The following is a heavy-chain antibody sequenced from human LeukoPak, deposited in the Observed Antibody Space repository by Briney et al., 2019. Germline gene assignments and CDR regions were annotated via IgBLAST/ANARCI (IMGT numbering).Heavy chain of an antibody. Sequence: GASVKVSCKASGYTFTSYGISWVRQAPGQGLEWMGWISAYNGNTNYAQKLQGRVTMTTDTSTSTAYMELRSLRSDDTAVYYCARKYSSYYYGSGSYYWGRDYYGMDVWGQGTTVTVSS. J-gene: IGHJ6*02. CDR3: ARKYSSYYYGSGSYYWGRDYYGMDV. CDR1: GYTFTSYG. V-gene: IGHV1-18*01. D-gene: IGHD3-10*01. CDR2: ISAYNGNT.